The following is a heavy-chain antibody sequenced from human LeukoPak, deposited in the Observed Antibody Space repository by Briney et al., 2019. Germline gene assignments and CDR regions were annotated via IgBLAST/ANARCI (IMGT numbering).Heavy chain of an antibody. D-gene: IGHD6-19*01. V-gene: IGHV3-30*18. J-gene: IGHJ4*02. CDR3: AKDGSSGWYVEELDY. CDR2: ISYDGSNK. Sequence: GGSLRLSCAASGFTFSSYAMHWVRQAPGKGLEWVAVISYDGSNKYYADSVKGRFTISRDNSKNTLYLQMNSLRAEDTAVYYCAKDGSSGWYVEELDYWGQGTLVTVSS. CDR1: GFTFSSYA.